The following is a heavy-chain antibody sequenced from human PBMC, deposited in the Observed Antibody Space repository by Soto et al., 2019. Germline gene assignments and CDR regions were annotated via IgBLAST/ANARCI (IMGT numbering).Heavy chain of an antibody. CDR2: ISGSGGST. CDR3: AKEGGDIVVVPAAISHSSGWDY. D-gene: IGHD2-2*02. Sequence: AGGSLRLSCAASGFTFSSYAMSWVRQAPGKGLEWVSAISGSGGSTYYADSVKGRFTISRDNSKNTLYLQMNSPRAEDTAVYYCAKEGGDIVVVPAAISHSSGWDYWGQETLVTVSS. CDR1: GFTFSSYA. V-gene: IGHV3-23*01. J-gene: IGHJ4*02.